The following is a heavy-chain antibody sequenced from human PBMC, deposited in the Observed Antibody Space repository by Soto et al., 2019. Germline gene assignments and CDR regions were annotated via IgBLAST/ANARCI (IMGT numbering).Heavy chain of an antibody. CDR2: LYYTGRT. CDR1: GGSINSGDYY. D-gene: IGHD3-22*01. V-gene: IGHV4-30-4*01. J-gene: IGHJ4*02. CDR3: ARYRYSDSLKEYYFDY. Sequence: QVQLQESGPGLVKPSQTLSLTCTVSGGSINSGDYYWSWIRQPPGKGLEWIGNLYYTGRTYYNPYLKSRSTISVDTSKKQFSLMVTSVTAADTAVYYCARYRYSDSLKEYYFDYWGQGTLVTVSS.